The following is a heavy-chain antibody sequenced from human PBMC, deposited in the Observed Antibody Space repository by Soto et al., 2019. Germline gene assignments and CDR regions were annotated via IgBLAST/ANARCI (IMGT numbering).Heavy chain of an antibody. V-gene: IGHV4-59*08. D-gene: IGHD5-12*01. Sequence: SETLSLTCTVSGGSISSYYWSWIRQPPGKGLEWIGYIYYSGSTNYNPSLKSRVTISVDTSKNQFSLKLSSVTAADTAVYYCARWTGYFDLWGRGTLVTVSS. CDR3: ARWTGYFDL. CDR2: IYYSGST. CDR1: GGSISSYY. J-gene: IGHJ2*01.